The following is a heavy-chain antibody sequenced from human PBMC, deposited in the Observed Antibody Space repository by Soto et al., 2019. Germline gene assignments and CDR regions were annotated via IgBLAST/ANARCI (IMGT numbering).Heavy chain of an antibody. CDR3: ARGGFASGPGTMDV. V-gene: IGHV3-74*01. CDR1: GCTFSNFW. D-gene: IGHD3-10*01. Sequence: EVQLVESGGGLLQPGGSLTLSCTASGCTFSNFWMQWVRQAPGKWLVWVARTKSDGSGTSYTDSVKGRFTISRDNANNTLYLQMSNLRAEDTAVYYCARGGFASGPGTMDVWGKGTTVIVSS. CDR2: TKSDGSGT. J-gene: IGHJ6*04.